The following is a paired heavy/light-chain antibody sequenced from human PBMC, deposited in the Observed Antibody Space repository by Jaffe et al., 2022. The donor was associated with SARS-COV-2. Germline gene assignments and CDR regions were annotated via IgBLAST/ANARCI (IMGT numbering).Heavy chain of an antibody. CDR3: AREGGVPDSGGFDI. Sequence: EVQVVESGGGLVHPGGSLRLSCAASGFTFNKYYMNWVRQAPGKGLEWVANIKQDGSYKFYVDSVKGRFTISRDNAENSVYLQMNSLRGEDTAVYYCAREGGVPDSGGFDIWGQGTMVTVSP. V-gene: IGHV3-7*01. CDR1: GFTFNKYY. D-gene: IGHD4-17*01. J-gene: IGHJ3*02. CDR2: IKQDGSYK.
Light chain of an antibody. V-gene: IGLV10-54*04. CDR3: SAWDSSLSAWV. Sequence: QAGLTQPPSVSKGLRQTATLTCTGNSKNVGNQGAAWLQQHQGHPPKLLSYRNNNRPSGISERFSVSRSGNTASLTIAGLQPEDEADYYCSAWDSSLSAWVFGGGTKLTVL. CDR2: RNN. CDR1: SKNVGNQG. J-gene: IGLJ3*02.